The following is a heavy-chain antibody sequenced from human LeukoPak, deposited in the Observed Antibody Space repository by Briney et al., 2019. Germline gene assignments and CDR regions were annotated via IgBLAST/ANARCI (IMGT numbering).Heavy chain of an antibody. CDR1: GFTFSSYG. CDR3: AKDGSPSASYADY. J-gene: IGHJ4*02. V-gene: IGHV3-30*18. CDR2: ISYDGSNK. Sequence: GGSLRPSCAASGFTFSSYGMHWVRQAPGKGLEWVAVISYDGSNKYYADSVKGRFTISRDNSKNTLYLQMNSLRAEDTAVYYCAKDGSPSASYADYWGQGTLVTVSS. D-gene: IGHD4/OR15-4a*01.